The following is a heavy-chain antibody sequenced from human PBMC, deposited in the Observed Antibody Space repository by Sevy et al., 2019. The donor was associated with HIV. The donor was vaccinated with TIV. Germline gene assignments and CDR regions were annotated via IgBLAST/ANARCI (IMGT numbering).Heavy chain of an antibody. J-gene: IGHJ6*03. V-gene: IGHV4-59*01. D-gene: IGHD1-7*01. CDR3: ARGTPTSLGYYYYYMDV. CDR2: IYYSGST. CDR1: GGSISSYY. Sequence: SETLSLTCTVSGGSISSYYWSWIRQPPGKGLEWIGYIYYSGSTNYNPSLKSRVTISVDTSKNQFSGGLSSVTAADTAVYCCARGTPTSLGYYYYYMDVWGKGTTVTVSS.